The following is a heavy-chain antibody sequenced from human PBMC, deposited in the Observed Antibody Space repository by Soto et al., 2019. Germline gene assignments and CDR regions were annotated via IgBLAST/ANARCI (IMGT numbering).Heavy chain of an antibody. CDR1: GYTFTSYY. V-gene: IGHV1-46*01. D-gene: IGHD2-2*01. CDR3: ARDGVVVPSALYYFDY. J-gene: IGHJ4*02. CDR2: INPSGYGT. Sequence: ASVKVSCKASGYTFTSYYMHWVRQAPGQGLEWMGIINPSGYGTSYAQKFQGRVTMTRDTSTSTFYMELRSLRSDDTAVYFCARDGVVVPSALYYFDYWGQGXLVTVYS.